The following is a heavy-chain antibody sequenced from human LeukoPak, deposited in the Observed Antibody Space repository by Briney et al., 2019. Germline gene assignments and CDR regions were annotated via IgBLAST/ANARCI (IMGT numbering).Heavy chain of an antibody. CDR2: IYGSGAT. CDR3: ARGHTVRGMDV. Sequence: SETLSLTCTVSGGSISVYYWNWIRPPPGKGLEWLGYIYGSGATNYNPSLKSRVIISVDKSRDQFSLNLTSVTAADTAMYYCARGHTVRGMDVWGQGTTVTVSS. CDR1: GGSISVYY. D-gene: IGHD4-17*01. J-gene: IGHJ6*02. V-gene: IGHV4-59*01.